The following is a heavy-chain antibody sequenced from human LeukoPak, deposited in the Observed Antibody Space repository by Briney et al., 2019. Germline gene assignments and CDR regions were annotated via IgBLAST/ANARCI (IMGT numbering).Heavy chain of an antibody. CDR3: AKDVWWSVS. Sequence: GSLRLSCAASGFTFSSYWMHWVREAPGKGLEWVSVIYSGGSTYYADSVKGRFTISRDNSKNTLYLQINSLRAEDTAIYYCAKDVWWSVSWGQGTLVTVSS. CDR2: IYSGGST. J-gene: IGHJ5*02. V-gene: IGHV3-53*01. CDR1: GFTFSSYW. D-gene: IGHD2-8*02.